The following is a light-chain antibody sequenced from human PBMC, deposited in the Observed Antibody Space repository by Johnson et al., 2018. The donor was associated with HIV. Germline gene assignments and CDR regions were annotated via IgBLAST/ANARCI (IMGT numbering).Light chain of an antibody. CDR1: SSNIENNY. CDR3: GTWDSSLSAGNV. V-gene: IGLV1-51*02. CDR2: EDY. Sequence: QSVLTQPPSVSAAPGQKVTISCSGSSSNIENNYVSWYQHLPGTAPKLLIYEDYKRPSGIPDRFSGSRSGTSATLGITGLPSGDEADYYCGTWDSSLSAGNVFGTGTKVTVL. J-gene: IGLJ1*01.